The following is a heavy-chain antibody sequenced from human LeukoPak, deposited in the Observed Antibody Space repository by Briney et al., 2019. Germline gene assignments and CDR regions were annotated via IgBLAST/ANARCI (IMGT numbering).Heavy chain of an antibody. CDR1: GFTFTSSA. CDR3: ARVRRRWLQSHFDY. J-gene: IGHJ4*02. D-gene: IGHD5-24*01. V-gene: IGHV1-2*02. CDR2: INPNSGGT. Sequence: GASVKVSCKASGFTFTSSAMQWVRQAPGQGLEWMGWINPNSGGTNYAQKFQGRVTMTRDTSISTAYMELSRLRSDDTAVYYCARVRRRWLQSHFDYWGQGTLVTVSS.